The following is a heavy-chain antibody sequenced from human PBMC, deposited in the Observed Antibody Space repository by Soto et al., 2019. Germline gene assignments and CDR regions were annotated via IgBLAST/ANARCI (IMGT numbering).Heavy chain of an antibody. J-gene: IGHJ6*02. D-gene: IGHD6-19*01. V-gene: IGHV3-30*04. Sequence: QVQLVESRGRVFQPGRSLRLSCAASGFTFSSYAMHWFRQAPGKWLEWMAVISYDGRKKYYPDYVKGRFTISRDNSKNTLYLEMNRLRAEGTAVYYCASGGADIAVAAAGWGLDYYYGMDVWCHGTTVTVS. CDR1: GFTFSSYA. CDR2: ISYDGRKK. CDR3: ASGGADIAVAAAGWGLDYYYGMDV.